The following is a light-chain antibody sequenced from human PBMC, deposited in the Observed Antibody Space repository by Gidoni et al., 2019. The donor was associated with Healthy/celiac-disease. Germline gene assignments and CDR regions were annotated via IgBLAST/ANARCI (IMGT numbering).Light chain of an antibody. CDR3: QQRSNWHPIT. CDR1: QSVSIY. V-gene: IGKV3-11*01. Sequence: EIVLPQSPATLSLSPGERATISCRASQSVSIYLACYQQKPGQAPRLLIYDASNRATGIPARFSGSGSGTDFTLTISSLEPEDFAVYYCQQRSNWHPITFGQGTRLEIK. J-gene: IGKJ5*01. CDR2: DAS.